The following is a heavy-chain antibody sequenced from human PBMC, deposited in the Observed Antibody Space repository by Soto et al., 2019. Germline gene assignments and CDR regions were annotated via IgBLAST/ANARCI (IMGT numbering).Heavy chain of an antibody. CDR2: ISGGGSSV. Sequence: PGGSLRLSCAASGFRFRSFAMSWVRQAPGKGLEWVSNISGGGSSVYYADSVRGRFTTSRDNSENTLFLQMSSLRDDDKAVYFCAKEVVEVISNYYFDPWGQGT. D-gene: IGHD4-4*01. J-gene: IGHJ4*02. CDR3: AKEVVEVISNYYFDP. CDR1: GFRFRSFA. V-gene: IGHV3-23*01.